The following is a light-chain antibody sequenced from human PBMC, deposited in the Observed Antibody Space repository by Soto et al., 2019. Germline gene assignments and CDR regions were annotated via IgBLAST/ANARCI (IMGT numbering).Light chain of an antibody. CDR1: QSVLYSSNNKNY. J-gene: IGKJ4*01. Sequence: DIVMTQSPDSLAVSLGERATINCKSSQSVLYSSNNKNYLAWYQQKPGQPPNLLIYWASTRESGVLDRFSGSGSGTDFTLTISSLQAEDVAVYYCQQYFTTPLTFGGGTKVEIK. V-gene: IGKV4-1*01. CDR2: WAS. CDR3: QQYFTTPLT.